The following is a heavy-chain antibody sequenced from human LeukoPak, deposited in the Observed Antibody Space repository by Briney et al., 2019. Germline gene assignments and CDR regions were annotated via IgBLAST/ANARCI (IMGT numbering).Heavy chain of an antibody. CDR3: ARDDYGGNSGPGAYYYYYYMDV. Sequence: GSSVKVSCKASGGTFSSYAISWVRQAPGQALEWMGGIIPIFGTANYAQKFQGRVTITTDESTSTAYMELSSLRSEDTAVYYCARDDYGGNSGPGAYYYYYYMDVWGKGTTVTVSS. J-gene: IGHJ6*03. V-gene: IGHV1-69*05. CDR2: IIPIFGTA. CDR1: GGTFSSYA. D-gene: IGHD4-23*01.